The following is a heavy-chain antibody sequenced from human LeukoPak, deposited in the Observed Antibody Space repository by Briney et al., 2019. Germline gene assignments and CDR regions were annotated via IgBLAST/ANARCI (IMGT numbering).Heavy chain of an antibody. CDR3: AGGRDDYTDYNWFEP. J-gene: IGHJ5*02. V-gene: IGHV4-34*01. Sequence: PSETLSLTCAVSGVSFSGYYWSWIRQSPEKGLEWVGEINHSAYTNYNPSLTSRVTISLNTSKTQFSLKLLSATAAATAVYYGAGGRDDYTDYNWFEPWGQGTLVTVSS. CDR1: GVSFSGYY. CDR2: INHSAYT. D-gene: IGHD4-11*01.